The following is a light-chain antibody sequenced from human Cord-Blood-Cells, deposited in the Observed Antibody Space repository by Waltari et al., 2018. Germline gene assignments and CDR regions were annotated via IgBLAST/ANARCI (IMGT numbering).Light chain of an antibody. CDR3: QQYGSAPLT. CDR1: QSVSSSY. CDR2: GAS. J-gene: IGKJ4*01. V-gene: IGKV3-20*01. Sequence: EIVLTQSPGTLSLSPGERATLSCRASQSVSSSYLAWYQQKPGQAPRLLIYGASSRATGTPDMFSGSGSGTDFTLTISRLEPEDFAVYYCQQYGSAPLTFGGGTKVEIK.